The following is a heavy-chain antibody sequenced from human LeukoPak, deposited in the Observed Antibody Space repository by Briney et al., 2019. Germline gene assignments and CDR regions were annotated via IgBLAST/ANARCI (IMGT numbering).Heavy chain of an antibody. V-gene: IGHV3-48*01. J-gene: IGHJ4*02. Sequence: GGSLRLSCIASGFTLSSYSMNWVRQAPGKGLEGVSYISSSSSTIYYADSVKGRFTISRDNSKNTLYLQMNSLRADDTAVYYCATDSDSSGYYFYWGQGTLVTVSS. CDR1: GFTLSSYS. CDR3: ATDSDSSGYYFY. D-gene: IGHD3-22*01. CDR2: ISSSSSTI.